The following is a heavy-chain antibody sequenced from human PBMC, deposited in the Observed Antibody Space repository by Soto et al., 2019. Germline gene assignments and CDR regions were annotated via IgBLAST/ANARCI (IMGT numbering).Heavy chain of an antibody. V-gene: IGHV3-74*01. CDR2: INSDGSST. D-gene: IGHD6-19*01. CDR3: ARGYSSGWYIFEGDY. CDR1: GFTFSSYW. Sequence: GGSLRLSCAASGFTFSSYWMHWVRQAPGKGLVWVSRINSDGSSTSYADSVKGRFTISRDNAKNTLYLQMNSLGAEDTAVYYCARGYSSGWYIFEGDYWGQGTLVTVSS. J-gene: IGHJ4*02.